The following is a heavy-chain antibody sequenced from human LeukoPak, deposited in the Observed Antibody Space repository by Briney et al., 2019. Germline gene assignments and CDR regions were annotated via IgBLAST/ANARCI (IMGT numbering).Heavy chain of an antibody. D-gene: IGHD3-16*02. CDR2: ISYDGSNK. J-gene: IGHJ3*02. V-gene: IGHV3-30*04. Sequence: GGSLRLSCAASGFTFSSYAMHWVRQAPGKGLEWVAVISYDGSNKYYADSVKGRFTISRDNSKNTLYLQMNSLRGEDTAVYYCARDVRTLPNAFDIWGQGTMVSVSS. CDR1: GFTFSSYA. CDR3: ARDVRTLPNAFDI.